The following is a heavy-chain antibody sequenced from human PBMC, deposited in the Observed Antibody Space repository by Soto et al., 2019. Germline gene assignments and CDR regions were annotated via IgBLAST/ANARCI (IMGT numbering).Heavy chain of an antibody. D-gene: IGHD3-16*01. CDR2: IIPIFGTA. J-gene: IGHJ5*02. CDR1: GSTFSSYA. CDR3: ARFMAYGANPGEFTP. Sequence: SVKVSRKGSGSTFSSYAINWVRQAPVQGLEWMGGIIPIFGTANYAHKFQVRVTITADESTSTAYMELSSLRSEGTAVCCWARFMAYGANPGEFTPWGHGTL. V-gene: IGHV1-69*13.